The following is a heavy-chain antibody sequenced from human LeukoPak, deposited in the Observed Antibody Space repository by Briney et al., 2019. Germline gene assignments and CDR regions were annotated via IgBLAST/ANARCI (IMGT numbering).Heavy chain of an antibody. Sequence: PGGSLRLSCAASGFTFSSYGMHWVRQAPGKGLEWVAVIWYDGSNKYYADSVKGRFTISRDNSKNTLYLQMNSLRAEDTAVYYCARDLTLPYCSGGSCYPDSYYHYYGMDVWGQGTTVTVSS. D-gene: IGHD2-15*01. CDR2: IWYDGSNK. J-gene: IGHJ6*02. CDR3: ARDLTLPYCSGGSCYPDSYYHYYGMDV. CDR1: GFTFSSYG. V-gene: IGHV3-33*01.